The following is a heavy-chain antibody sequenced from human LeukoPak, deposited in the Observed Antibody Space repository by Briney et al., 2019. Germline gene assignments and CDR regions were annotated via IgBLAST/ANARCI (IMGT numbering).Heavy chain of an antibody. CDR2: IYGNDGK. V-gene: IGHV2-5*01. CDR3: AHRRSSSFDY. J-gene: IGHJ4*02. Sequence: SGPTLVNPTQTLTLTCTFSVFSLSTSEVAVGWIRQPPGKALEWLALIYGNDGKHYSPSLKSRLTITKDTSKNHVVVTMTNMDPVDTATYYCAHRRSSSFDYWGQGTLVTVSS. CDR1: VFSLSTSEVA. D-gene: IGHD6-6*01.